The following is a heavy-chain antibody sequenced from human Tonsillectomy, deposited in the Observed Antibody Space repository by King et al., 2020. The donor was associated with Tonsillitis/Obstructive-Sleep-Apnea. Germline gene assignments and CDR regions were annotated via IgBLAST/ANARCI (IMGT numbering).Heavy chain of an antibody. CDR1: GFTFSNYA. D-gene: IGHD3-10*01. J-gene: IGHJ4*02. V-gene: IGHV3-48*02. CDR2: ISSSSSPI. Sequence: VQLVESGGGLVQPGGSLRVSCAASGFTFSNYAMNWVRQAPGKGLEWISYISSSSSPIFYADSVKGRFTISRDNAKNSLYLQRNSLRDEDTAVYYCARLGVEGVITDYWGQGTLVTVS. CDR3: ARLGVEGVITDY.